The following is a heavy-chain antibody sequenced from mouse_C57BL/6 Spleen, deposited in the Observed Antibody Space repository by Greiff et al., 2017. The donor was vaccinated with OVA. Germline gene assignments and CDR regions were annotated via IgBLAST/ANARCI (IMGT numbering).Heavy chain of an antibody. J-gene: IGHJ4*01. Sequence: EVQVVESGPGLVKPSQSLSLTCSVTGYSITSGYYWNWIRQFPGNKLEWMGYISYDGSNNYNPSLKNRISITRDTSKNQFFLKLNSVTTEDTATYICARDEGYALDYWGQGTSVTVSS. V-gene: IGHV3-6*01. CDR2: ISYDGSN. CDR3: ARDEGYALDY. CDR1: GYSITSGYY.